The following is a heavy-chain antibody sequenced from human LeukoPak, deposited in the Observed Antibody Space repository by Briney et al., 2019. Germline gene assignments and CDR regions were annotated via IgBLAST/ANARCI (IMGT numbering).Heavy chain of an antibody. J-gene: IGHJ4*02. CDR1: GYSISSGYY. D-gene: IGHD4-11*01. CDR3: ARGISTTGHDY. Sequence: SETLSLTCAVSGYSISSGYYWGWIRQPPGKGPEWIGSVFHTGSSYYTPSLKSRVTISVDTSKNQFSLEVSAVTAADTAIYYCARGISTTGHDYWGPGTLVTVS. CDR2: VFHTGSS. V-gene: IGHV4-38-2*01.